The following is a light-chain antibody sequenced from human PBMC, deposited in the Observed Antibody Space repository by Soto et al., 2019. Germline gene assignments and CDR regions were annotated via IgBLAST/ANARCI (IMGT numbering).Light chain of an antibody. J-gene: IGKJ4*01. CDR1: QSVSSY. CDR2: DAS. Sequence: ELVLTQSPATLSLSPGERATLSCRASQSVSSYLAWYQQKPGQAPRLLIYDASNRATGIPARFSGSGSGTDFTLTISSLQPEDVAAYYCQKYNSAPLTFGGGTKVDIK. CDR3: QKYNSAPLT. V-gene: IGKV3-11*01.